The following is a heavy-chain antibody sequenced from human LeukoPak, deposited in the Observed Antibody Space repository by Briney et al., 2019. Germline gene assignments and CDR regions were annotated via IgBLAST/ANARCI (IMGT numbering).Heavy chain of an antibody. CDR2: INHSGST. D-gene: IGHD2-2*03. CDR1: GGSFSGYY. J-gene: IGHJ6*02. V-gene: IGHV4-34*01. Sequence: PSETLSLTCAVYGGSFSGYYWSWIRQPPGKGLEWIGEINHSGSTNYNPSLKSRVTISVDTSKNQFSLKLSSVTAADTAVYYCARGVIRRHSGYCSSTSCYGYYYGMDVWGQGTTVTVSS. CDR3: ARGVIRRHSGYCSSTSCYGYYYGMDV.